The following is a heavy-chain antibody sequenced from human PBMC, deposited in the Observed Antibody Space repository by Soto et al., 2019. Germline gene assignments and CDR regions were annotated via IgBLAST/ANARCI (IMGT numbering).Heavy chain of an antibody. CDR2: ISGSGGST. V-gene: IGHV3-23*01. J-gene: IGHJ4*02. D-gene: IGHD3-9*01. Sequence: GGSLRLSCAASGFTFSSYAMSWVRQAPGKGLEWVSAISGSGGSTYYADSVKGRFTISRDNSKNTLYLQMNSLRAEDTAVYYCAKQLNNDDTYYDILTGYLKIFDYWGQGTLVTVSS. CDR3: AKQLNNDDTYYDILTGYLKIFDY. CDR1: GFTFSSYA.